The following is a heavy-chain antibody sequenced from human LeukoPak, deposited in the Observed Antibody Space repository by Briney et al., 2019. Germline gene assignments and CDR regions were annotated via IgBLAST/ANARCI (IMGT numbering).Heavy chain of an antibody. CDR1: GFTFSVYW. CDR3: ARVITGSTYGQFDF. J-gene: IGHJ4*02. D-gene: IGHD5-18*01. CDR2: INSDGSRT. Sequence: GGSLRLSCTASGFTFSVYWMHWVRQAPGKGLVWVSRINSDGSRTNYADCVKGRFTISRDNAKNTVFLQMNSLTAEDAAVYYCARVITGSTYGQFDFWGQGALATVSS. V-gene: IGHV3-74*01.